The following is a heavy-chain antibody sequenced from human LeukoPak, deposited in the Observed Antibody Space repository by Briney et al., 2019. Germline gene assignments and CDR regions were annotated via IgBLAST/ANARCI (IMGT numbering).Heavy chain of an antibody. J-gene: IGHJ6*02. CDR3: AREGAVAGTGNYYGMDV. CDR2: INPNSGGT. V-gene: IGHV1-2*02. CDR1: GYTFTGYY. Sequence: ASVKVSCKASGYTFTGYYMHWVRQAPGQGLEWMGWINPNSGGTNYAQKFQGRVTMTRDTSINTAYMELSRLRSDDTAVYYCAREGAVAGTGNYYGMDVWGQGTTVTVSS. D-gene: IGHD6-19*01.